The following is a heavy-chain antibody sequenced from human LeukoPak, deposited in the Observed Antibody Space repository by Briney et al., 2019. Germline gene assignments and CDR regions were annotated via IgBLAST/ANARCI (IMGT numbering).Heavy chain of an antibody. CDR3: ARAGVVPAATSSGPPAARRESGDY. Sequence: GASVKVSCKASGYTFTGYYMHWVRQAPGQGLEWMGWINPNSGGTNYAQKFQGRVTMTRDTSISTAYMELSRLRSDDTAVYYCARAGVVPAATSSGPPAARRESGDYWGQGTLVTVSS. V-gene: IGHV1-2*02. D-gene: IGHD2-2*01. CDR1: GYTFTGYY. J-gene: IGHJ4*02. CDR2: INPNSGGT.